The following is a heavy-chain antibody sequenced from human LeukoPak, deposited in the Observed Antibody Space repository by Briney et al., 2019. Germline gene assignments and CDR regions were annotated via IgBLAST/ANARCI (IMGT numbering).Heavy chain of an antibody. J-gene: IGHJ4*02. CDR1: GGSISSYS. CDR2: IYYTGNT. D-gene: IGHD4-17*01. CDR3: ARDAGGDYGDYIFDY. V-gene: IGHV4-59*01. Sequence: SETLSLTCTVSGGSISSYSWNWIRQPPGKGLEWIGYIYYTGNTNYNPSLKSRVTISVDASKNQFSLKLSSVTAADTALYYCARDAGGDYGDYIFDYWGQGTLVTVSS.